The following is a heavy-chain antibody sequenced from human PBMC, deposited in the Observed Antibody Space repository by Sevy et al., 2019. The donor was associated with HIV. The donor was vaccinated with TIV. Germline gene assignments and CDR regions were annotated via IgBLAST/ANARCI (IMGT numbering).Heavy chain of an antibody. CDR2: ISYTSTTI. CDR3: ASSEATSRFGYYYIAMDF. CDR1: GFTFNTYN. V-gene: IGHV3-48*02. Sequence: GGSLRLSCAVSGFTFNTYNMNWVRQAPGKGLEWVSYISYTSTTIYYANSVSGRFNITRDNAKNTLYLQMNSLRDEDTAGYYCASSEATSRFGYYYIAMDFWGQGTSVTVSS. D-gene: IGHD3-22*01. J-gene: IGHJ6*02.